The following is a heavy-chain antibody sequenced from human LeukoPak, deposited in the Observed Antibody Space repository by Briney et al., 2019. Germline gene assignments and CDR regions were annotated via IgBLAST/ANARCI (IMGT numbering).Heavy chain of an antibody. V-gene: IGHV4-31*03. CDR2: IYYSGST. D-gene: IGHD2-21*01. CDR3: ATPYCGAISCLDVFDV. CDR1: GVSLSSDIYY. J-gene: IGHJ3*01. Sequence: SQTLSLTCTVSGVSLSSDIYYWTWIRQRPGKGLEWLGHIYYSGSTSFNPSLKSRVSMSMDTSKSQFSLKLTSVTAADTAVYYCATPYCGAISCLDVFDVWGQGTVVTVSS.